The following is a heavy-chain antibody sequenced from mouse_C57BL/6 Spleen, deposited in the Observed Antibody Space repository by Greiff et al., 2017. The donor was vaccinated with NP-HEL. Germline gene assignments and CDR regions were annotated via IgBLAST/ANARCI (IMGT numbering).Heavy chain of an antibody. Sequence: VQLQQSGAELVKPGASVKLSCTASGFNIKDYYMHWVKQRTEQGLEWIGRIDPEDGETKYAPKFQGKATITADTSSNTAYLQLSSLTSEDTAVYYCARAYFQDTTVVEGWFAYWGQGTLVTVSA. CDR1: GFNIKDYY. CDR2: IDPEDGET. D-gene: IGHD1-1*01. V-gene: IGHV14-2*01. CDR3: ARAYFQDTTVVEGWFAY. J-gene: IGHJ3*01.